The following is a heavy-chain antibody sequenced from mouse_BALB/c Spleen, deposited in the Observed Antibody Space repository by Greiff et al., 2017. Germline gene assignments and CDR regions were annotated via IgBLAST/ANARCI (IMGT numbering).Heavy chain of an antibody. J-gene: IGHJ2*01. CDR3: ARWGNYDYFDY. Sequence: EVQVVESGGGLVKPGGSLKLSCAASGFTFSSYAMSWVRQSPEKRLEWVAEISSGGSYTYYPDTVTGRFTISRDNAKNTLYLEMSSLRSEDTAMYYCARWGNYDYFDYWGQGTTLTVSS. CDR2: ISSGGSYT. CDR1: GFTFSSYA. V-gene: IGHV5-9-4*01. D-gene: IGHD2-1*01.